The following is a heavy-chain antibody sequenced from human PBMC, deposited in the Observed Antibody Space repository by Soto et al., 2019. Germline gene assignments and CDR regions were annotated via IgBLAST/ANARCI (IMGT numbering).Heavy chain of an antibody. CDR3: ARDRAHPPSGDYYYGMDV. Sequence: PGGSLRLSCAASGFNFSTYSLNWVRQAPGKGLEWVSSISSSATYIDYADSVKGRFTISRDNAKSSLYLQMNSLRAEDTAVYYCARDRAHPPSGDYYYGMDVWGQGTTVTVSS. CDR1: GFNFSTYS. J-gene: IGHJ6*02. V-gene: IGHV3-21*04. D-gene: IGHD7-27*01. CDR2: ISSSATYI.